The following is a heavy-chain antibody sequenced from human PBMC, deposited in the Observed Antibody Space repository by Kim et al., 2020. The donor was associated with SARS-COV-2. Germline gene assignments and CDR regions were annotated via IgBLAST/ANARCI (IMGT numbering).Heavy chain of an antibody. J-gene: IGHJ6*02. CDR1: GFTFSSYA. V-gene: IGHV3-30-3*01. Sequence: GGSLRLSCAASGFTFSSYAMHWVRQAPGKGLEWVAVISYDGSNKYYADSVKGRFTISRDNSKNTLYLQMNSLRAEDTAVYYCARGGGSGSYLDGMDVWGQGTTVTVSS. CDR3: ARGGGSGSYLDGMDV. D-gene: IGHD3-10*01. CDR2: ISYDGSNK.